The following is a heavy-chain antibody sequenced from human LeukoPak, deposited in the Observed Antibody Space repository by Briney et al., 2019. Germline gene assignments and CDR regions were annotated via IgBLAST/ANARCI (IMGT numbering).Heavy chain of an antibody. CDR3: ARWTTGDPDY. D-gene: IGHD7-27*01. V-gene: IGHV3-30*04. Sequence: GGSLRLSCAASGFTFSSYAMHWVRQAPGKGLEWVAFIRYVGSNKYYADSVKGRFTISRDNSKNTLYLQMNSLRAEDTAVYYCARWTTGDPDYWGQGTLVTVSS. CDR2: IRYVGSNK. CDR1: GFTFSSYA. J-gene: IGHJ4*02.